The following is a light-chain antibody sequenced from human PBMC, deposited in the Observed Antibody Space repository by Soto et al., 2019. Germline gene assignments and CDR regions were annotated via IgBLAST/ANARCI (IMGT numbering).Light chain of an antibody. V-gene: IGLV2-23*02. CDR2: EVS. Sequence: QSALTQPASVSGSPGQSVTISCTGTSSDVGSYNLVSWYQQHPGKAPKLMIYEVSKRPSGVSSRFSGSKSGNMASLTIFGLQAEDEADYYCCSYAGSSTSYGFGTGTKVTVL. CDR1: SSDVGSYNL. CDR3: CSYAGSSTSYG. J-gene: IGLJ1*01.